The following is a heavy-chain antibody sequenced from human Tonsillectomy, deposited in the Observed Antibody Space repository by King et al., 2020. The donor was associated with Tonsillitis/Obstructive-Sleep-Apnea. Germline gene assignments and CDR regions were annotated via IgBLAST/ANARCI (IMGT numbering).Heavy chain of an antibody. D-gene: IGHD2-8*01. CDR1: GFTFTTYW. CDR3: AGDTSCKLDS. CDR2: IKQDGSDK. J-gene: IGHJ4*02. V-gene: IGHV3-7*04. Sequence: VQLVESGGGLVQPGGSLRLSCAASGFTFTTYWMTWVRPAPGKGLEWVANIKQDGSDKNYVDSVKGRVTISRDNAKNSLYLQTNSLRAEDTAVYYCAGDTSCKLDSWGQGTLVTVSS.